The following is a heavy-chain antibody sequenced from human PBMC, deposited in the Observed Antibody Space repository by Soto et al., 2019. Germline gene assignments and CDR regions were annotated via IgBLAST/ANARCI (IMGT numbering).Heavy chain of an antibody. J-gene: IGHJ3*02. V-gene: IGHV3-23*01. CDR1: GFICSSYD. Sequence: GGSLRLSCAVSGFICSSYDMSWVRQAPGKGLEWVSTILVGGSTHYEDSVKGRFTISRDTSKNTVYLQMNSLTAGDTAVYYCAKATATGGGAFEIYGQGTMATV. D-gene: IGHD2-8*02. CDR2: ILVGGST. CDR3: AKATATGGGAFEI.